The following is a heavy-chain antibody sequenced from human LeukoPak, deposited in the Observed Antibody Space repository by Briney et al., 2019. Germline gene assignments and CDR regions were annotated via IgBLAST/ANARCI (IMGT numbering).Heavy chain of an antibody. Sequence: ASVKVSCKTSGYTFTDYYMHWVRQAPGQGLEWMGWINPNSGGTNYAQKFQGRVTMTRDTSISTAYMELSRLRSDDTAVYYCARDQTRTVEYSSSPDPDYWGQGTLVTVSS. CDR1: GYTFTDYY. CDR3: ARDQTRTVEYSSSPDPDY. V-gene: IGHV1-2*02. CDR2: INPNSGGT. J-gene: IGHJ4*02. D-gene: IGHD6-6*01.